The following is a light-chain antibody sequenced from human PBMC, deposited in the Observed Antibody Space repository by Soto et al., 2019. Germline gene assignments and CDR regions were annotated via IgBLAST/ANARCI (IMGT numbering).Light chain of an antibody. CDR3: QQYNNWPPIT. J-gene: IGKJ5*01. V-gene: IGKV3-15*01. CDR1: QSVSSN. CDR2: GAS. Sequence: ETGMTQSPATLSGSPGERATLSCRASQSVSSNLAWYQQKPGQAPRLLVYGASTRATGIPARFSGIGSGTEFTLTISSLQSEDFAVYYCQQYNNWPPITFGQGTRLEIK.